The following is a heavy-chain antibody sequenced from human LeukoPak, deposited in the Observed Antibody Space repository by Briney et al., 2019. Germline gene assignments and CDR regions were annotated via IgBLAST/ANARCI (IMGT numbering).Heavy chain of an antibody. J-gene: IGHJ5*02. Sequence: GSSVKVSCKASGGTFSSYAISWVRQAPGQGLEWMGGIIPIFGTAIYAQKFQGRVTMTEDTSTDTAYMELSSLRSEDTAVYYCATDRTLNANWFDPWGQGTLVTVSS. D-gene: IGHD1-14*01. CDR2: IIPIFGTA. V-gene: IGHV1-69*06. CDR3: ATDRTLNANWFDP. CDR1: GGTFSSYA.